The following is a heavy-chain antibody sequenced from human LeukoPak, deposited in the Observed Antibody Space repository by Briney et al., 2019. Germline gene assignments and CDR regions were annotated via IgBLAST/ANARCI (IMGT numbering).Heavy chain of an antibody. V-gene: IGHV3-49*03. CDR2: IRSKAYGGTT. Sequence: PGRSLRLSCTASGFTFGDYAMSWFRQAPGKGLEWVGFIRSKAYGGTTEYAASVKGRFTISRDDSKSIAYLQMNSLKTEDTAVYYCTRAGSSGWYGGHYWGQGTLVTVSS. CDR3: TRAGSSGWYGGHY. D-gene: IGHD6-19*01. J-gene: IGHJ4*02. CDR1: GFTFGDYA.